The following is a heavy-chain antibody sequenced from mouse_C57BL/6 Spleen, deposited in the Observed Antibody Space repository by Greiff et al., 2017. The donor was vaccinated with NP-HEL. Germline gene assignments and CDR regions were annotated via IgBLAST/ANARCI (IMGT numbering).Heavy chain of an antibody. CDR2: IYPGDGDT. CDR3: ARELWYYGSSPRAMDY. CDR1: GYAFSSSW. Sequence: QVQLQQSGPELVKPGASVKISCKASGYAFSSSWMNWVKQRPGKGLEWIGRIYPGDGDTNYNGKFKGKATLTADKSSSTAYMQLSSLTSEDSAVYFCARELWYYGSSPRAMDYWGQGTSVTVSS. D-gene: IGHD1-1*01. V-gene: IGHV1-82*01. J-gene: IGHJ4*01.